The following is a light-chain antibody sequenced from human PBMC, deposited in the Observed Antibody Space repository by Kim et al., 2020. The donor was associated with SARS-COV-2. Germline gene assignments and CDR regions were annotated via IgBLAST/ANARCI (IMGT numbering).Light chain of an antibody. CDR2: KAS. CDR3: QQYSTNLYT. J-gene: IGKJ2*01. V-gene: IGKV1-5*03. CDR1: QSISSW. Sequence: DIQMTQSPSTLSASIGDSVTITCRASQSISSWLAWYQQKPGKAPKLLIYKASSLESGVPSRFSGSGSGTEFTLTISSLQPDDFATYYCQQYSTNLYTFGQGTKLEI.